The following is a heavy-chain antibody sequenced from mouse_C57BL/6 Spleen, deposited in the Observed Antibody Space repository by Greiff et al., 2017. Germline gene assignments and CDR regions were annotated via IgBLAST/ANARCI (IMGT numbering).Heavy chain of an antibody. Sequence: VQLQQPGAELVKPGASVKLSCKASGYTFTSYWMHWVKQRPGQGLEWIGMIHPNSGSTNYNEKLKSKATLTVDKSSSTAYMQRSSLTSEDSAVYYCARQLRLRYAMDDWGQGTSVTVSS. CDR1: GYTFTSYW. V-gene: IGHV1-64*01. CDR2: IHPNSGST. D-gene: IGHD3-2*02. J-gene: IGHJ4*01. CDR3: ARQLRLRYAMDD.